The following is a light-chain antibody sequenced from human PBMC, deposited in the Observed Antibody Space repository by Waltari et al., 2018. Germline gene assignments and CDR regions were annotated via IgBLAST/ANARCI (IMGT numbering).Light chain of an antibody. Sequence: EIVMTQSPATLSVSPGESATLSCRASQSVAINLAWYQQKPGQAPRLLIYGAYTRATGIPGRFSGSGSGTEFTLTISSLQSEDFVVYYCQQYNKWPPITFGQGTRLELK. V-gene: IGKV3-15*01. CDR1: QSVAIN. J-gene: IGKJ5*01. CDR2: GAY. CDR3: QQYNKWPPIT.